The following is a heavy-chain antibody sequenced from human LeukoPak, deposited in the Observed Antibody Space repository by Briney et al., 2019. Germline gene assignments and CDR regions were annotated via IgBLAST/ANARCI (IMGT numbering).Heavy chain of an antibody. CDR3: AKDYDFWSGYAKYYFDY. CDR2: IRYDGSIK. Sequence: GGSLRLSCAASGFTFSSYGMYWVRQAPGKGLEWVAFIRYDGSIKYYADSVKGRFTISRDNSKNTLYLQMNSLRAEDTAVYYCAKDYDFWSGYAKYYFDYWGQGTLVTVSS. CDR1: GFTFSSYG. D-gene: IGHD3-3*01. V-gene: IGHV3-30*02. J-gene: IGHJ4*02.